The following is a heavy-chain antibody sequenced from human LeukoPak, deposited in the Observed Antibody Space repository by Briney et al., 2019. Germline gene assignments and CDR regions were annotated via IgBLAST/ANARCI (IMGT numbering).Heavy chain of an antibody. CDR2: TYYSGST. CDR3: ARHPDKDFWSGYYDY. J-gene: IGHJ4*02. V-gene: IGHV4-39*01. CDR1: GGSISSSSYY. Sequence: SETLSLTCTVSGGSISSSSYYWGWIRQPPGKGLEWIGSTYYSGSTYYNPSLKSRVTISVDTSKNQFSLKLSSVTAADTAVYYCARHPDKDFWSGYYDYWGQGTLVTVSS. D-gene: IGHD3-3*01.